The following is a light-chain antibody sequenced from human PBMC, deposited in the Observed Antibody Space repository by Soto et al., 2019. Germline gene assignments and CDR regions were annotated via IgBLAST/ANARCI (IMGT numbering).Light chain of an antibody. CDR1: QGISSC. CDR2: AAS. V-gene: IGKV1-17*03. J-gene: IGKJ2*01. Sequence: DIQMTQSPSAMSASVGDRVTITCRASQGISSCLAWFQQKTGKVPKRLIYAASSLQSGVPSRFSGSGSGTEFTLAISGLQPEDFATDNCLQHNSFPFTFGQGTKLEIK. CDR3: LQHNSFPFT.